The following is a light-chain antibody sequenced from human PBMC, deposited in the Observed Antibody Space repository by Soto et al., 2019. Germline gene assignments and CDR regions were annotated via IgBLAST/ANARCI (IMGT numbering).Light chain of an antibody. CDR3: QQRSNWQYT. CDR1: QSLSTY. V-gene: IGKV3-11*01. CDR2: DAS. Sequence: EIVLTQSPVTLSLSPGERATLSCRASQSLSTYLAWYQQKPGQAPRLLIYDASNRATGIPARFSGSGSGTDFTLTISSLEPEDFAVYYCQQRSNWQYTFGQGTKLEIK. J-gene: IGKJ2*01.